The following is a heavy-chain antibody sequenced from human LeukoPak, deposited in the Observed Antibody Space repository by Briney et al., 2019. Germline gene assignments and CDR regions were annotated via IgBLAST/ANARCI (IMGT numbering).Heavy chain of an antibody. CDR3: ARDFRRCSSTSCYYDAFDI. Sequence: GGSLRLSCAASGFTFSSYSMNWVRQAPGKGLEWVSSISSSSSYIYYADSVKGRFTISRDSAKNSLYLQMNSLRAEDTAVYYCARDFRRCSSTSCYYDAFDIWGQGTMVTVSS. J-gene: IGHJ3*02. D-gene: IGHD2-2*01. CDR2: ISSSSSYI. CDR1: GFTFSSYS. V-gene: IGHV3-21*01.